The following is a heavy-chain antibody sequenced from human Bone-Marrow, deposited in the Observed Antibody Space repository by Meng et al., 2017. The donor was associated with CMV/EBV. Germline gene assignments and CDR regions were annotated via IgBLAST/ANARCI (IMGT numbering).Heavy chain of an antibody. J-gene: IGHJ3*02. V-gene: IGHV1-2*02. Sequence: ASVKVSCKASGYTFTGYHMHWVRQAPGQGLEWMGWINPNSGGTNYAQKFQGRVTMTRDTSISTAYMELSRLRSDDTAVYYCARSYRKDDAFDIWGQGTMVTVSS. D-gene: IGHD1-14*01. CDR1: GYTFTGYH. CDR3: ARSYRKDDAFDI. CDR2: INPNSGGT.